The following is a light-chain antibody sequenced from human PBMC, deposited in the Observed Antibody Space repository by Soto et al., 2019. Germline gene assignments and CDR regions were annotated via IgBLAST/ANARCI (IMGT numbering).Light chain of an antibody. J-gene: IGLJ2*01. Sequence: QSVLTQPPSVSAAPGQRITFSCSGSTSNFGNNYVLWYRQLPGTAPKLLIYDNDKRPSGIPDRFSGSKSGTSATLGITGLQTGDEADYYCATWDRSLSVGVFGGGTKLTVL. CDR1: TSNFGNNY. CDR3: ATWDRSLSVGV. CDR2: DND. V-gene: IGLV1-51*01.